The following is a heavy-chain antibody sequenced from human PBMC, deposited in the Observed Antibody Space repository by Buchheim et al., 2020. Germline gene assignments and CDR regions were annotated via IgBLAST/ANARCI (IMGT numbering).Heavy chain of an antibody. D-gene: IGHD6-19*01. Sequence: EVQLLESGGGLVQPGGSLRLSCAASGFTFSSYAMSWVRQAPGKGLEWVSYISSSSSYTNYADSVKGRFTISRDNAKNSLYLQMNSLRAEDTTVYYCARVRGGWYVLDYWGQGTL. J-gene: IGHJ4*02. CDR1: GFTFSSYA. CDR2: ISSSSSYT. V-gene: IGHV3-48*04. CDR3: ARVRGGWYVLDY.